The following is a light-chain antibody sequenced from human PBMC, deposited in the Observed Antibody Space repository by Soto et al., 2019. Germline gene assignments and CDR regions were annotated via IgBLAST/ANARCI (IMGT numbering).Light chain of an antibody. V-gene: IGLV2-14*01. CDR1: SSDVGGYNY. CDR3: SSYTSSSVV. CDR2: EVS. J-gene: IGLJ2*01. Sequence: QSALTQPASVSGSPGQSITISCTGTSSDVGGYNYVSWYQQHPGKAPKLMIYEVSNRPSGVSNRFSGSKSGNTASLTISGLQAEDDVDYYCSSYTSSSVVFGGGTKLTVL.